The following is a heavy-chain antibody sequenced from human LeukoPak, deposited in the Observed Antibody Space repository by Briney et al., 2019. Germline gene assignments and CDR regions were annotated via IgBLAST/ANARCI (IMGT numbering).Heavy chain of an antibody. Sequence: SETLSLTCTVSGGSISSYYWSWIREPPGKGLEWIGYIYYSGSTNYNPSLESRVTISMDTSKNQFSLKLTSVTAADTAVYYCARYGYSSGFYSFDYWGQGTLVTVSS. V-gene: IGHV4-59*01. D-gene: IGHD6-19*01. CDR1: GGSISSYY. CDR3: ARYGYSSGFYSFDY. CDR2: IYYSGST. J-gene: IGHJ4*02.